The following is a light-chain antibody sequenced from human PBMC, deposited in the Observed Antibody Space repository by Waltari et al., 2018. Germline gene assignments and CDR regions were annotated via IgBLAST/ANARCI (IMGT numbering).Light chain of an antibody. J-gene: IGKJ5*01. Sequence: EIVLTQSPATLSLSPGERATLAYRASQSVSIYLAWYQQKPGQAPSLLIKDASSRATGIPARFSGSGSGTDFTRTITSLEPEDFAVYYCQQRSNWPSITFGQGTRLEIK. CDR3: QQRSNWPSIT. CDR1: QSVSIY. CDR2: DAS. V-gene: IGKV3-11*01.